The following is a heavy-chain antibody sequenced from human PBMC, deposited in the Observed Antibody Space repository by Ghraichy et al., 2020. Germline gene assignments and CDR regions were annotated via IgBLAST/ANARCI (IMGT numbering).Heavy chain of an antibody. CDR3: ARDRANIAIVPAAIPGWFDP. CDR1: GYTFTSYH. V-gene: IGHV1-46*01. CDR2: INPSGGRT. Sequence: ASVKVSCKTSGYTFTSYHIHWVRQAPGQGLEWMGIINPSGGRTSYAQKFQGRVTMTRDTSTSTVYMELTSLRSDDTAMYYCARDRANIAIVPAAIPGWFDPWGHGTLVTVSS. J-gene: IGHJ5*02. D-gene: IGHD2-2*01.